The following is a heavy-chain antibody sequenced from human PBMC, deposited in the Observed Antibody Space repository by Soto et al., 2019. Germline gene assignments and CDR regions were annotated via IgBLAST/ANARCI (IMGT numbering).Heavy chain of an antibody. V-gene: IGHV3-64*01. CDR1: GFTFSSYA. CDR3: ARVVGGYTVGYMDV. CDR2: ISSNGSST. Sequence: PGGSLRLSCAASGFTFSSYAMHWVRQAPGKGLEYVSAISSNGSSTYYANSVKGRFIISRDNSKNTLYLQMGSLRAEDMAVYYCARVVGGYTVGYMDVWGKGTTVTVSS. D-gene: IGHD3-22*01. J-gene: IGHJ6*03.